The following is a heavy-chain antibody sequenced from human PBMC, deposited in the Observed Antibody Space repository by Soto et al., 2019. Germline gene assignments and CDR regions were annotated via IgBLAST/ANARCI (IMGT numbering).Heavy chain of an antibody. J-gene: IGHJ6*02. CDR1: GYTFTDYW. CDR2: IYPGDSDT. Sequence: GEALRISCKGSGYTFTDYWIGWVRQLPGKGLEWMGIIYPGDSDTRYSPSFQGHVTITVDKSTSTAYLQWNTLKASDTAMYYCARLLSYYYGMDVWGQGTTVTVSS. V-gene: IGHV5-51*01. CDR3: ARLLSYYYGMDV.